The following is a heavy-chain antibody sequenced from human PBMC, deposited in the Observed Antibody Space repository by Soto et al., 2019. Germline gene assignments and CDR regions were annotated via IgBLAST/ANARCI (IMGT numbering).Heavy chain of an antibody. V-gene: IGHV3-30*18. J-gene: IGHJ4*02. CDR2: ISYDGSNE. CDR3: AKDLSRVAAVAGKVFDY. Sequence: QVQLVESGGGVVQPGRSLRLSCAASGFTFSSYGMHWVRQAPGKGLEWVAVISYDGSNEYYADSVKGRFTISRDNSKNTLYLQMNSLRAEDTAVYYCAKDLSRVAAVAGKVFDYWGQGTLVTVSS. CDR1: GFTFSSYG. D-gene: IGHD6-19*01.